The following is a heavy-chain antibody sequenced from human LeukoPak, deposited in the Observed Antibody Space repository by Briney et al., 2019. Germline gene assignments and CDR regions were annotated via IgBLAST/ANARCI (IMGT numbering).Heavy chain of an antibody. D-gene: IGHD2-15*01. V-gene: IGHV3-30*04. CDR2: ISYNGRDQ. Sequence: GRSLRLSCAASGFTFSGYAMNWVRQAPGKGLEWLAVISYNGRDQYYADSVKGRFTISRDNSKNTLYLQMNSLRAEDTAVYYCARDGYCSGGSCYNWFDPWGQGTLVTVSS. CDR1: GFTFSGYA. J-gene: IGHJ5*02. CDR3: ARDGYCSGGSCYNWFDP.